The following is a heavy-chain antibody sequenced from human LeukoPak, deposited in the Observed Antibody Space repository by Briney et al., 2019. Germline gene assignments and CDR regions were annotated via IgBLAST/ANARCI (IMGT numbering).Heavy chain of an antibody. CDR2: ISSSSSYI. CDR3: ARDPAAPLRFLEWLSYIDY. J-gene: IGHJ4*02. Sequence: GGSLRLSCAASGFTFSSYSMNCVRQAPGKGLEWVSSISSSSSYIYYADSVKGRFTISRDNAKNSLYLQMNSLRAEDTAVYYCARDPAAPLRFLEWLSYIDYWGQGTLVTVSS. D-gene: IGHD3-3*01. V-gene: IGHV3-21*01. CDR1: GFTFSSYS.